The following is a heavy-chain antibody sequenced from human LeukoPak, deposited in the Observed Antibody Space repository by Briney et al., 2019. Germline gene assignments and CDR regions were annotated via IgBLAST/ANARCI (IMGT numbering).Heavy chain of an antibody. CDR3: ASGSGYHSRYFDY. D-gene: IGHD3-22*01. Sequence: SVKVSRKASGGTFSSYAISWVRQAPGQGLEWMGGIIPIFGTANYAQKFQGRVTITADESTSTAYMELSSLRSEDTAVYYCASGSGYHSRYFDYWGQGTLVTVSS. V-gene: IGHV1-69*13. CDR2: IIPIFGTA. J-gene: IGHJ4*02. CDR1: GGTFSSYA.